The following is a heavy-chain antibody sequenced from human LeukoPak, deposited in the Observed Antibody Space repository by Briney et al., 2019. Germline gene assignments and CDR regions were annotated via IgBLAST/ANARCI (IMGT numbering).Heavy chain of an antibody. CDR3: AKDRDYYLVGFFDY. Sequence: PGGSLRLSYAASGFTFSSYDMSWVRQAPGKGLEWVSAISGSGVTTYYADSVKGRFTISRDNSKNTLYLQMNSLRAEDTALYYCAKDRDYYLVGFFDYWGQGTLVTVSS. D-gene: IGHD3-10*01. CDR2: ISGSGVTT. J-gene: IGHJ4*02. CDR1: GFTFSSYD. V-gene: IGHV3-23*01.